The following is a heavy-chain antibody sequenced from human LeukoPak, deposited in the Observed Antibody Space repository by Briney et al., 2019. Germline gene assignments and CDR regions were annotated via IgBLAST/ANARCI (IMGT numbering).Heavy chain of an antibody. V-gene: IGHV3-48*02. Sequence: GSLRLSCAASGFTFSSYSMNWVRQTPGKGLEWVSYIGTSSSIIYYADSVKGRFTFSRDNAKNSLYLQMNSLRDDNAAVYYCARHDSAGNSGDYWGQGTLVTVSS. CDR1: GFTFSSYS. CDR3: ARHDSAGNSGDY. D-gene: IGHD4-23*01. CDR2: IGTSSSII. J-gene: IGHJ4*02.